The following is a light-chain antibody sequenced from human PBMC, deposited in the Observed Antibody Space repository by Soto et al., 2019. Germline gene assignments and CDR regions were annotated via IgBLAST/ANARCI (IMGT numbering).Light chain of an antibody. CDR2: DAS. V-gene: IGKV3-11*01. Sequence: EIVLKQSPATLSLSPGERATLSCRACQSVSSYLAWYQQQPGQAPRLLIYDASNRATGIPARFSGSGSGTDFTLTISSLEPEDFAVYYCQQRSNWPLTFGGGTKVDNK. J-gene: IGKJ4*01. CDR3: QQRSNWPLT. CDR1: QSVSSY.